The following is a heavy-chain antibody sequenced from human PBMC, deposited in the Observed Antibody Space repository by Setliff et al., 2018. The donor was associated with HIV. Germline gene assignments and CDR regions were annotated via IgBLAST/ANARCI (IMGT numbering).Heavy chain of an antibody. CDR2: ISSSSSYI. CDR3: VRSLSGNSSTYYWAFDF. D-gene: IGHD3-22*01. J-gene: IGHJ4*02. CDR1: GFTFSSYS. V-gene: IGHV3-21*01. Sequence: GGSLRLSCAASGFTFSSYSMNWVRQVPGKGLEWVSSISSSSSYIYYADSVRGRFTVSRDNAKNSLWLQLDSLKVEDTALYFCVRSLSGNSSTYYWAFDFWGQGAPVTVSS.